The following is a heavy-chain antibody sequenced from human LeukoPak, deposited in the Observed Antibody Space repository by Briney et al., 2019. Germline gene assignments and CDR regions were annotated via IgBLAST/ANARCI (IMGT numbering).Heavy chain of an antibody. V-gene: IGHV4-38-2*02. Sequence: SETLSLTCSVSGYSIGSDHYWGWIRRSPGKGLEWIGSIDHRGNTYYRPSLKSRVAISLATSKNQFSLKLTSVNAADTAVYYCARIKEANYYYMDVWGKGTTVTVSS. CDR2: IDHRGNT. J-gene: IGHJ6*03. CDR1: GYSIGSDHY. CDR3: ARIKEANYYYMDV.